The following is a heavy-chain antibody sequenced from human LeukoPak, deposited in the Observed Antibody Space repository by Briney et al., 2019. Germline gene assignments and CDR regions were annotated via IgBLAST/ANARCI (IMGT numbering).Heavy chain of an antibody. V-gene: IGHV3-74*01. CDR1: GFTFSNYW. CDR3: ARDLTYGSNWFDP. J-gene: IGHJ5*02. CDR2: IKSDGSDT. Sequence: GGSLRLSCAASGFTFSNYWMHWVRQAPGKGLVWVSRIKSDGSDTNYADSVKGRFTVSRDNAKNTLYLQMNSLRVEDTAVYYCARDLTYGSNWFDPWGKGTLVTVSS. D-gene: IGHD4-17*01.